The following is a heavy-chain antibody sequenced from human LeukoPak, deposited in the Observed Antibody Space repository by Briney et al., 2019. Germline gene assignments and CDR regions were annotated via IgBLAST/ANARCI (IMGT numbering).Heavy chain of an antibody. CDR1: GGTFSSYA. J-gene: IGHJ4*02. V-gene: IGHV1-69*05. CDR3: ARDRYTAYYDSSGYLDY. CDR2: IIPIFGTA. D-gene: IGHD3-22*01. Sequence: SVKVSCXASGGTFSSYAISWVRQAPGQGLEWMGGIIPIFGTANYAQKFQGRVTITTDESTSTAYMELSSLRSEDTAVYYCARDRYTAYYDSSGYLDYWGQGTLVTVSP.